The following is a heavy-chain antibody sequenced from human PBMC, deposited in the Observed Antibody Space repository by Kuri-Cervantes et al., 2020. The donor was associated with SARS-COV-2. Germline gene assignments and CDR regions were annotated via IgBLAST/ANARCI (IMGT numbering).Heavy chain of an antibody. D-gene: IGHD3-9*01. V-gene: IGHV3-30*18. CDR3: AKDVGYFGGMDV. CDR2: ISYDGSNK. CDR1: GGSFSGYY. Sequence: GGSLRLSCAVYGGSFSGYYWSWIRQAPGKGLEWVAVISYDGSNKYYADSVKGRFTISRDNSKNTLYLQMNSLRAEDTAVYYCAKDVGYFGGMDVWGQGTTVTVSS. J-gene: IGHJ6*02.